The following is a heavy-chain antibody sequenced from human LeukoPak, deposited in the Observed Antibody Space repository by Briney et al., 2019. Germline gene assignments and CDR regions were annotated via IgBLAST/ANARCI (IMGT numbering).Heavy chain of an antibody. D-gene: IGHD3-10*01. CDR2: IYYSGST. CDR1: GGSISGYY. J-gene: IGHJ6*02. CDR3: ARDSGSGYYYGMDV. V-gene: IGHV4-59*01. Sequence: PSETLSLTCTVSGGSISGYYWSWIRQPPGKGLEWIGYIYYSGSTNYNPSLKSRVTISVDTSKNQFSLKLSSVTAADTAVYYCARDSGSGYYYGMDVWGQGTTVTVSS.